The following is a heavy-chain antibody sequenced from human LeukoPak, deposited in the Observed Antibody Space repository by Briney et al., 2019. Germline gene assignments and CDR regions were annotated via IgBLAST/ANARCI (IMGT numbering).Heavy chain of an antibody. CDR3: AKPISGGLAVTADWFHP. CDR2: INANSITT. D-gene: IGHD6-19*01. V-gene: IGHV3-23*01. J-gene: IGHJ5*01. CDR1: GFAFSVYA. Sequence: GGSLRLSCAASGFAFSVYAMSWLRQPPGKGLEWVSTINANSITTSYSASVRGRFTISRDNSKNTLYLQLNTLRAGDTATYYCAKPISGGLAVTADWFHPRGRGTLVVVPS.